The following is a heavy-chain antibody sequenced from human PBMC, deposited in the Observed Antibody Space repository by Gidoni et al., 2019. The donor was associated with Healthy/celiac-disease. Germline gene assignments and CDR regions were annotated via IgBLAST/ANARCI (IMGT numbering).Heavy chain of an antibody. CDR2: ISGSGGST. Sequence: EVQLLESGGGLVQPGGSLRLSCAASGFTFSSYAMSWVRQAPGKGLDWVSAISGSGGSTYYEDSVKGRFTIYRDNSKNTLYRQMNSLRAEDTAVYYCAKDWSVAGTPFFDYWGQGTLVTVSS. CDR1: GFTFSSYA. V-gene: IGHV3-23*01. D-gene: IGHD6-19*01. J-gene: IGHJ4*02. CDR3: AKDWSVAGTPFFDY.